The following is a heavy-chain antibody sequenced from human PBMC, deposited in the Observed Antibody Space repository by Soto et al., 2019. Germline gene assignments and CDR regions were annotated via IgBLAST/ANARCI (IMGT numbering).Heavy chain of an antibody. CDR3: ARAYYYDSSGYKNFDY. J-gene: IGHJ4*02. CDR1: GGSFSGYY. V-gene: IGHV4-34*01. Sequence: SETLSLTCAVYGGSFSGYYWSWIRQPPGKGLEWIGEINHSGSTNYNPSLKSRITISVDTSKNQFSLKLSSVTAADTAVYYCARAYYYDSSGYKNFDYWGQGTLVTVSS. D-gene: IGHD3-22*01. CDR2: INHSGST.